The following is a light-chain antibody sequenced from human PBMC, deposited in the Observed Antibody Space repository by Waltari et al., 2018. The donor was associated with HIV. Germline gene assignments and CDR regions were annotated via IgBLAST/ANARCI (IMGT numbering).Light chain of an antibody. CDR1: NIGSKS. V-gene: IGLV3-21*04. Sequence: SDVLTQPPSVSVAPGKTARITCGGNNIGSKSVHWYQQKPGQAPVLVSYYDSDRPSGIPERFSGSNSVNTSTLTISRVEAGDEVDYYCQVWDSSSDTYVFGTGTKVTVL. J-gene: IGLJ1*01. CDR3: QVWDSSSDTYV. CDR2: YDS.